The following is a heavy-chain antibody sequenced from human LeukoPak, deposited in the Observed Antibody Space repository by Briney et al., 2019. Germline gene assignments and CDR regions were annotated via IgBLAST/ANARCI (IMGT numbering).Heavy chain of an antibody. CDR1: GYTFTSYG. CDR2: ISAYNGNT. CDR3: ASTGSSGGKVRDY. Sequence: GASVKVSCKASGYTFTSYGISWVRQAPGQGLEWMGWISAYNGNTNYAQKLQGRVTMTRDMSTSTVYMELSSLRSEDTAVYYCASTGSSGGKVRDYWGQGTLVTVSS. D-gene: IGHD1-14*01. V-gene: IGHV1-18*01. J-gene: IGHJ4*02.